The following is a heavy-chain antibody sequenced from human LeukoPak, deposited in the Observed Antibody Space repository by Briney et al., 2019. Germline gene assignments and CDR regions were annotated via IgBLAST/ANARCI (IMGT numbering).Heavy chain of an antibody. CDR2: MFPDGRT. CDR1: GYSVNSNY. D-gene: IGHD4-17*01. Sequence: GGSLRLSCAVSGYSVNSNYMSWVRQAPGKGLQWASVMFPDGRTYYADSVKGRFTISRDLARNTLLLQMHSLRADDTAVHYCARTNPVYGDYDYWGQGTLVTVSS. V-gene: IGHV3-53*01. J-gene: IGHJ4*02. CDR3: ARTNPVYGDYDY.